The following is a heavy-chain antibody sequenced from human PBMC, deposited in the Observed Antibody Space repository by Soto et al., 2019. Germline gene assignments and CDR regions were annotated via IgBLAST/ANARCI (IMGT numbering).Heavy chain of an antibody. D-gene: IGHD6-13*01. Sequence: SETLSLTCAVYGGSFSGYYWSWIRQPPGKGLEWIGEINHSGSTNYNPSLKSRVTISVDTSKNQFSLKLSSVTAADTAVYYCARFIAAAVTPREGYDGMDVWGQGTTVT. CDR3: ARFIAAAVTPREGYDGMDV. CDR1: GGSFSGYY. J-gene: IGHJ6*02. V-gene: IGHV4-34*01. CDR2: INHSGST.